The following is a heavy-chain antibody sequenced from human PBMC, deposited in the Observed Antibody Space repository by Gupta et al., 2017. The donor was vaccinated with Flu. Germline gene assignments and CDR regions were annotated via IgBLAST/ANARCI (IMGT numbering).Heavy chain of an antibody. J-gene: IGHJ2*01. CDR3: ARENRAVWYFDL. Sequence: QVQLQESGPGLVKPSQTLSLTCTVSGGSISSSGYYWSWIRQHPGKGLEWIGYIYYSGSTYYNPSLKSRVTISVDTSKNQFSLKLSSVTAADTAVYYCARENRAVWYFDLWGRGTLVTVSS. CDR2: IYYSGST. V-gene: IGHV4-31*03. CDR1: GGSISSSGYY.